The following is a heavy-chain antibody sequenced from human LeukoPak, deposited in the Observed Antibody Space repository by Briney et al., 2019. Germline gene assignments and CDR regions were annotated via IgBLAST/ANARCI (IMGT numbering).Heavy chain of an antibody. Sequence: PGGSLRLSCAASGFTFSSYGMHWVRQAPGKGLEWVAVIWYDGSNKYYADSVKGRFTISRDNSKNTLYLQMNSLRAEDTAVYYCAKGVVRFLEWSPPDYWGQGTLVTVSS. CDR2: IWYDGSNK. J-gene: IGHJ4*02. V-gene: IGHV3-33*06. CDR3: AKGVVRFLEWSPPDY. D-gene: IGHD3-3*01. CDR1: GFTFSSYG.